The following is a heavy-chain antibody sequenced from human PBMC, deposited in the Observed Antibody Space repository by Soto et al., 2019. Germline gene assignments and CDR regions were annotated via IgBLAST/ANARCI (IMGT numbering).Heavy chain of an antibody. D-gene: IGHD6-6*01. Sequence: QVKLVQSGAEVKKPGASVKVSCKASGYTFTSYDINWVRQATGQGLEWMGWMNPNSGNTGYAQKFQGRVTMTRNTSISTAYMELSSLRSEDTAVYYCARGGSSSAFNYYYGMDVWGQGTTVTVSS. CDR2: MNPNSGNT. CDR3: ARGGSSSAFNYYYGMDV. CDR1: GYTFTSYD. J-gene: IGHJ6*02. V-gene: IGHV1-8*01.